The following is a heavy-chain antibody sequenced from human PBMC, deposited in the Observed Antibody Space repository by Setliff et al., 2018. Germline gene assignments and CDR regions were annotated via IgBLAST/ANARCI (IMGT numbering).Heavy chain of an antibody. D-gene: IGHD3-16*01. J-gene: IGHJ4*02. CDR3: ARSWGRQEIFDY. CDR2: INPSGGST. CDR1: GGTFSNYT. V-gene: IGHV1-46*01. Sequence: ASVKVSCKASGGTFSNYTISWVRQAPGQGLEWMGIINPSGGSTSYAQKFQGRVTMTRDTSTSTVYMELSSLRSEDTAVYYCARSWGRQEIFDYWGQGTLVTVSS.